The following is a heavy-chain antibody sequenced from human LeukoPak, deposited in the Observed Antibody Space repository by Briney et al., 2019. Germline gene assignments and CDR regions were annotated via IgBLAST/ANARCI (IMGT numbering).Heavy chain of an antibody. CDR1: GFIFNTYD. CDR3: ARAPSNYFDY. J-gene: IGHJ4*02. Sequence: PGGSLRLSCAASGFIFNTYDMNWVRQAPGKGLEWVSFISASSSYKYYVDSVKGRFTISRDNAKNSLYLQMNSLRAEDTAVYYCARAPSNYFDYWGQGTLVTVSS. V-gene: IGHV3-21*01. CDR2: ISASSSYK.